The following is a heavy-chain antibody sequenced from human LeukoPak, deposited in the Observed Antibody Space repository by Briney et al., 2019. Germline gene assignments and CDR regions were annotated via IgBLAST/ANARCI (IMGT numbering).Heavy chain of an antibody. D-gene: IGHD2-2*01. V-gene: IGHV3-20*04. J-gene: IGHJ5*02. CDR3: ARVVGYCSSTSCYLNWFDP. CDR2: INWNGGST. Sequence: GGSLRLSCAASGFTFDDFGMSWVRQAPGKGPEWVSGINWNGGSTGYADSVKGRFTISRDNAKNSLYLQINSLRAEDTALYYCARVVGYCSSTSCYLNWFDPWGQGTLVTVSS. CDR1: GFTFDDFG.